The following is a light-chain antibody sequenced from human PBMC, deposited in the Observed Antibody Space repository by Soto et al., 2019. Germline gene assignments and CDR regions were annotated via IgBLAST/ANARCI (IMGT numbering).Light chain of an antibody. CDR3: QQRHNWPIT. CDR2: DTS. Sequence: VMTQSPDTLSASPGARATLSCRASQSVSSNLAWYQQKPGQAPRLLIYDTSNRATGIPARFSGSGSGTDFTLTISGLEPADLGVYYCQQRHNWPITFGQGTRLEI. V-gene: IGKV3-11*01. CDR1: QSVSSN. J-gene: IGKJ5*01.